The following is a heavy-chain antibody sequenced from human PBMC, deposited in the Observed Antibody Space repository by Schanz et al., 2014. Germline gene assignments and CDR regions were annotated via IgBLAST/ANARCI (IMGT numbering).Heavy chain of an antibody. D-gene: IGHD2-21*01. CDR2: IVGGGGRT. V-gene: IGHV3-23*01. CDR3: AKSKSQLPLFDY. J-gene: IGHJ4*02. CDR1: GFTFFGSFA. Sequence: EVQLLESGGGLVQPGGSLRLSCVASGFTFFGSFAMSWVRQAPGKWLEWVSSIVGGGGRTYYADSVKGRFTISRDNSKNTVYLEMNNVRADDTAVYYCAKSKSQLPLFDYGGQGTLVAVSS.